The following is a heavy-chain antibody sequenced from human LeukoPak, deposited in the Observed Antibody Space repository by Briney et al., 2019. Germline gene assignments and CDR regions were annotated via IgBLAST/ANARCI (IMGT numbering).Heavy chain of an antibody. J-gene: IGHJ4*02. CDR1: GFTFDDYA. CDR3: AKDILGTAGGGLGYFDY. V-gene: IGHV3-9*01. D-gene: IGHD1-7*01. Sequence: GGSLRLSCEASGFTFDDYAMHWVRQAPGKGLEWVSGSSWNSGSIDYADSVKGRFTISRDNAKNSLYLQMISLRAEDTALYYCAKDILGTAGGGLGYFDYWGQGTLVAVSS. CDR2: SSWNSGSI.